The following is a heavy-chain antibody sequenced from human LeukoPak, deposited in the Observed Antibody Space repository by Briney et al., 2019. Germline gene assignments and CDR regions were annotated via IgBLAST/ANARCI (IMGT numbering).Heavy chain of an antibody. V-gene: IGHV3-7*05. CDR3: ARDQRYCSSSSCPWEPFDY. CDR2: TEQDGSEK. CDR1: GFTFSSYW. D-gene: IGHD2-2*01. Sequence: GSLRLSCAASGFTFSSYWMSWVRQAPGKGLEWVANTEQDGSEKYYVDSVKGRFTIPRDNAKNSLYLQMNSLRAEDTAVYYCARDQRYCSSSSCPWEPFDYWGQGTLVTVSS. J-gene: IGHJ4*02.